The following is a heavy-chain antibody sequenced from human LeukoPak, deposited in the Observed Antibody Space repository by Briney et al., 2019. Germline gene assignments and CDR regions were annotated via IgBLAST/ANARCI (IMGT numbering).Heavy chain of an antibody. V-gene: IGHV3-74*01. CDR3: ARGDDYNRRSFDY. J-gene: IGHJ4*02. CDR2: INSDGSTT. D-gene: IGHD5-24*01. Sequence: GGSLRLSCAASGFTFRSHWMHWVRQAPGKGLVWVSRINSDGSTTSYADSVKGRFTISRDNAKNTLYLQMNSLRAEDTAVYYCARGDDYNRRSFDYWGQGTLVTVSS. CDR1: GFTFRSHW.